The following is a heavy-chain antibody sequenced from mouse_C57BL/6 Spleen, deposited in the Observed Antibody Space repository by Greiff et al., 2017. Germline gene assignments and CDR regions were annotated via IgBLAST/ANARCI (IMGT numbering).Heavy chain of an antibody. CDR3: ARGGGSLYYFDY. J-gene: IGHJ2*01. CDR2: IHPNSGST. V-gene: IGHV1-64*01. CDR1: GYTFTSYW. D-gene: IGHD1-1*01. Sequence: LQQPGAELVKPGASVKLSCKASGYTFTSYWMHWVKQRPGQGLEWIGMIHPNSGSTNYNEKFKSKATLTVDKSSSTAYMQLSSLTSEDSAVYYCARGGGSLYYFDYWGQGTTLTVSS.